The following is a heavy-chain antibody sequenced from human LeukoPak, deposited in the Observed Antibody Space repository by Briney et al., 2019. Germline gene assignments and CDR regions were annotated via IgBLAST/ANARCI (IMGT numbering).Heavy chain of an antibody. CDR2: ITRSSTST. V-gene: IGHV3-21*01. CDR3: ARDNWNDAPGGFDP. CDR1: GFTFSSYS. Sequence: GGSLRLSCAASGFTFSSYSMNWVRQAPGKGLDWFSSITRSSTSTYYTDSVRGRFTISRDNAKNSLYLQMNSLRAEDTAVYYCARDNWNDAPGGFDPWGQGTLVTVSS. J-gene: IGHJ5*02. D-gene: IGHD1-20*01.